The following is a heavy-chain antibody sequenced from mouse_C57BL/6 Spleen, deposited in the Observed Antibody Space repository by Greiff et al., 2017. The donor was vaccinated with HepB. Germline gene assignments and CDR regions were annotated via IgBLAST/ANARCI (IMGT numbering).Heavy chain of an antibody. D-gene: IGHD1-1*01. CDR2: IYPGNSDT. V-gene: IGHV1-5*01. J-gene: IGHJ3*01. CDR3: TRRGNYYGSSYGWFAY. Sequence: VQLQQSGTVLARPGASVKMSCKTSGYTFTSYWMHWVKQRPGQGLEWIGAIYPGNSDTSYNQKFKGKAKLTAVTSASTAYMELSSLTNEDSAVYYCTRRGNYYGSSYGWFAYWGQGTLVTVSA. CDR1: GYTFTSYW.